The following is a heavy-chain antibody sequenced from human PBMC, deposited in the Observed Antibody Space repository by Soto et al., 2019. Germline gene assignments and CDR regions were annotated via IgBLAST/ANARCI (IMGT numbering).Heavy chain of an antibody. CDR1: GYTFTSYG. Sequence: ASVKGSCKASGYTFTSYGSSWVRQAPGQGLEWMGWISAYNGNTNYAQKLQGRVTMTTDTSTSTAYMELRSLRSDDTAVYYCARDTPYYYDSSGWAAFDIWGQGTMVTVSS. V-gene: IGHV1-18*04. D-gene: IGHD3-22*01. J-gene: IGHJ3*02. CDR3: ARDTPYYYDSSGWAAFDI. CDR2: ISAYNGNT.